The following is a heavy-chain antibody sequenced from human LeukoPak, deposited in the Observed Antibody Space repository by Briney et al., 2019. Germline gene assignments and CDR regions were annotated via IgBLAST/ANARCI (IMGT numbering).Heavy chain of an antibody. D-gene: IGHD2-21*01. CDR2: IRKDGSVK. V-gene: IGHV3-7*01. Sequence: GGSLRLSCAASGFTFSDYYMSWIRQAPGKGLEWVANIRKDGSVKSYVDSVKGRFTISRDNAKNSLFLQMNNLGAEDTALYYCATDWSPQIAGIHYDAFDIWGQGTMVTVSS. J-gene: IGHJ3*02. CDR3: ATDWSPQIAGIHYDAFDI. CDR1: GFTFSDYY.